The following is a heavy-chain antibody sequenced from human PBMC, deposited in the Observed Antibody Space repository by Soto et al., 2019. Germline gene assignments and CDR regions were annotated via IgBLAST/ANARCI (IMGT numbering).Heavy chain of an antibody. V-gene: IGHV3-30*03. Sequence: PGGSLRLSCAASGFTFRSYAMHWVRQAPGKRLEWVAVIASDGRDKHHADSVKGRFTISRDNSKNTLFLQMNSLRLEDTAVYYCARDEFGDPGVYWGQGTLVTVSS. J-gene: IGHJ4*02. CDR2: IASDGRDK. CDR3: ARDEFGDPGVY. D-gene: IGHD4-17*01. CDR1: GFTFRSYA.